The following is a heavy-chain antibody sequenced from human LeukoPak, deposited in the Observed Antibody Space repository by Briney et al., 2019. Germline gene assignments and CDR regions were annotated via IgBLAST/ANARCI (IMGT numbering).Heavy chain of an antibody. CDR2: ISSNSKYK. CDR1: GFMFSSYS. Sequence: PGGSLRLSCAASGFMFSSYSMNWLRQSPGKGLEWVSSISSNSKYKYYTESVKGRFTISRDNAKNSLFLQMNSLRAEDTAVYYCARISGSPPDYWGQGTLVTVSS. J-gene: IGHJ4*02. D-gene: IGHD6-25*01. CDR3: ARISGSPPDY. V-gene: IGHV3-21*01.